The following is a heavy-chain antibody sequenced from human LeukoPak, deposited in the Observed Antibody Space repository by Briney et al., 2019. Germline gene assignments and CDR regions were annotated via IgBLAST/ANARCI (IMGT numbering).Heavy chain of an antibody. CDR1: GFTFSSYS. Sequence: GGSLRLSCAASGFTFSSYSMNWVRQAPGKGLEWVPSISSSSSYIYYADSVKGRFTISRDNAKNSLYLQMNSLRAEDTAVYYCARDGVLRYFDWLSGYNWFDPWGQGTLVTVSS. J-gene: IGHJ5*02. V-gene: IGHV3-21*01. D-gene: IGHD3-9*01. CDR2: ISSSSSYI. CDR3: ARDGVLRYFDWLSGYNWFDP.